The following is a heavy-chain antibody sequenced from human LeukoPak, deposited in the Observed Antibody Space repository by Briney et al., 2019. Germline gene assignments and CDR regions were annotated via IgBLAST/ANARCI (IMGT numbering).Heavy chain of an antibody. Sequence: GRSLTLSCAASGFTFSSYAMHWVRQAPGKGLEGVAVISYDGSNKYYADSVKDRFTISRDNSKNTLYLQMNSLRAEDTAVYYCARDTYCSGGSCYSLAVDYWGQGTLVTVSS. D-gene: IGHD2-15*01. V-gene: IGHV3-30*04. CDR1: GFTFSSYA. J-gene: IGHJ4*02. CDR3: ARDTYCSGGSCYSLAVDY. CDR2: ISYDGSNK.